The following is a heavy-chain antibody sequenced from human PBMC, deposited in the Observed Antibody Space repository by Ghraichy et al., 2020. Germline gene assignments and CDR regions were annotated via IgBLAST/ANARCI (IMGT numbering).Heavy chain of an antibody. V-gene: IGHV1-2*06. D-gene: IGHD2-2*01. CDR2: INPNSGGT. CDR1: GYTFTGYY. Sequence: ASVKVSCKASGYTFTGYYMHWVRQAPGQGLEWMGRINPNSGGTNYAQKFQGRVTMTRDTSISTAYMELSRLRSDDTAVYYCARMLHLDIVVVPAARDPWGQGTLVTVSS. J-gene: IGHJ5*02. CDR3: ARMLHLDIVVVPAARDP.